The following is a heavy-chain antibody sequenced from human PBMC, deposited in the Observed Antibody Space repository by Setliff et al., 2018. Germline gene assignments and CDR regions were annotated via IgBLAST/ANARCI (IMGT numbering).Heavy chain of an antibody. J-gene: IGHJ4*02. CDR3: ARALASAGTVYFDY. CDR2: IYPSDSHT. D-gene: IGHD6-13*01. Sequence: GESLKISCKGSGYIFTNYWIGWVRQMPGKGLEWLGIIYPSDSHTRYSPSFQGQVTISADNSISTAYLQWSSLKASDTAMYYCARALASAGTVYFDYWGQGTLVTVSS. V-gene: IGHV5-51*01. CDR1: GYIFTNYW.